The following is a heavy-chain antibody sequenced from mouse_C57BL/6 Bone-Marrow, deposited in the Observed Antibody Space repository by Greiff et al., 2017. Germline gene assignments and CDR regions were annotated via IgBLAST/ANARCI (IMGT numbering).Heavy chain of an antibody. CDR3: ARSLRLPGSNFYFDD. J-gene: IGHJ2*01. Sequence: QVQLQQPGAELVKPGASVKLSCTASGYTFTSYWMHWVKQRPGRGLEWIGRIDPNSGGTKYNETFQSQDTLTVDKPSSTAYMQLSSLTSEDSAVYYCARSLRLPGSNFYFDDWGQGTTLTVSS. CDR1: GYTFTSYW. CDR2: IDPNSGGT. V-gene: IGHV1-72*01. D-gene: IGHD1-1*01.